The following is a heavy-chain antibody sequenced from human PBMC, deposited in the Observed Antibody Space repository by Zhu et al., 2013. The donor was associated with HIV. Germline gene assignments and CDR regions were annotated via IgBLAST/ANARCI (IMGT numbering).Heavy chain of an antibody. J-gene: IGHJ4*02. Sequence: QVQLVQSGAEVKKPGASVKVSCKASGYSFTDNEINWVRQATGQGLEWMGWINPNSGSTGSAQKFQGRVSMTTNTSISTAYMELSSLRSEDTGVYYCARGTTGCSTRWGQGTLVSVSS. CDR1: GYSFTDNE. V-gene: IGHV1-8*01. CDR2: INPNSGST. D-gene: IGHD3-10*01. CDR3: ARGTTGCSTR.